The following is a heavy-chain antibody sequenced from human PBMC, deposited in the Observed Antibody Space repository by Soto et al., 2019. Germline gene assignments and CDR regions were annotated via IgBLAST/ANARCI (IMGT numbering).Heavy chain of an antibody. J-gene: IGHJ4*02. CDR2: ISSSSSTI. D-gene: IGHD6-6*01. Sequence: GGSLRLSCAASGFTFSSYSMNWVRQAPGKGLEWVSYISSSSSTIYYADSVKGRFTISRDNAKNSLYLQMNSLRAEDTAVYYCARSLSIAARLFFDYWGQGTLVTVSS. V-gene: IGHV3-48*01. CDR3: ARSLSIAARLFFDY. CDR1: GFTFSSYS.